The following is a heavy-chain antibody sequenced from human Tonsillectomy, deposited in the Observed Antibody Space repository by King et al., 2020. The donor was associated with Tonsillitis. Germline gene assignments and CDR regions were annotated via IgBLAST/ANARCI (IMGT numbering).Heavy chain of an antibody. CDR3: AKGGSGWYGGLDF. CDR1: EFTFSTYA. J-gene: IGHJ4*02. V-gene: IGHV3-23*04. Sequence: VQLVESGGDLVQPGGSLRLSCTASEFTFSTYALNWVRQAPGKGLEWVSSISGSGASTYYADSVKGRFTISRDNSKNTLFLQMDGLRAEDTAVYYCAKGGSGWYGGLDFWGQGALVTVSS. CDR2: ISGSGAST. D-gene: IGHD6-19*01.